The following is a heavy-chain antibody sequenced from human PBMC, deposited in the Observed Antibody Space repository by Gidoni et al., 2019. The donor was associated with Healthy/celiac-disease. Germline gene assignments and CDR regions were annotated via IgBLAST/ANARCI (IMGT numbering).Heavy chain of an antibody. CDR3: ARDAGHSYGLGYYFDY. J-gene: IGHJ4*02. D-gene: IGHD5-18*01. CDR2: ISSSGSPI. Sequence: QVQLGESGGGLVKPGGAPRLSCAAPGFIFGHYYMSWIRQAPGKGLEWVSYISSSGSPIYYADSVKGRFTISRDNAKNSLYLQMNSLRAEDTAVYYCARDAGHSYGLGYYFDYWGQGTLVTVSS. V-gene: IGHV3-11*01. CDR1: GFIFGHYY.